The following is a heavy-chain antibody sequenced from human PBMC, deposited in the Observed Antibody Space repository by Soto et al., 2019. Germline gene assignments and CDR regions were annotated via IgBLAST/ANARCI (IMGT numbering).Heavy chain of an antibody. J-gene: IGHJ1*01. D-gene: IGHD6-13*01. CDR1: GGSFSGYY. CDR2: INHSGST. Sequence: SETLSLTCAVYGGSFSGYYWSWIRQPPGKGLEWIGEINHSGSTNYNPSLKSRVTISVDTSKNQFSLKLSSVTAADTAVYYCATPYSSSWYHYFQHWGQGTLVTVSS. CDR3: ATPYSSSWYHYFQH. V-gene: IGHV4-34*01.